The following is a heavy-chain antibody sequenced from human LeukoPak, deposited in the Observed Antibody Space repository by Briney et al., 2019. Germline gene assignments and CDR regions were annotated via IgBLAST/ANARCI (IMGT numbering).Heavy chain of an antibody. CDR1: GGSISSGGYY. J-gene: IGHJ4*02. Sequence: SETLSLTCTVSGGSISSGGYYWSWIRQHPGKGLEWIVYIYYSGSTYYNPSLKSRVTISVDTSKNQFSLKLSSVTAADTAVYYCARGIAAAGTHYFDYWGQGTLVTVSS. V-gene: IGHV4-31*03. CDR3: ARGIAAAGTHYFDY. D-gene: IGHD6-13*01. CDR2: IYYSGST.